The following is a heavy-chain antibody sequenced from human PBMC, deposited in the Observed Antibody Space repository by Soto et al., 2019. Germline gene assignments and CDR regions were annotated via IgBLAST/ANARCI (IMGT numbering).Heavy chain of an antibody. Sequence: QVQLVQSGADVKTPGASVRVSCKASGYTFTGYYVHWVREAPGQGLEWMGWINPETGGTSYALKFQGRVTLSRDTSSNAAYLELGILGFDDAAVYFCARERDQVRSDCIDVW. CDR1: GYTFTGYY. V-gene: IGHV1-2*02. D-gene: IGHD2-2*01. CDR3: ARERDQVRSDCIDV. CDR2: INPETGGT. J-gene: IGHJ6*01.